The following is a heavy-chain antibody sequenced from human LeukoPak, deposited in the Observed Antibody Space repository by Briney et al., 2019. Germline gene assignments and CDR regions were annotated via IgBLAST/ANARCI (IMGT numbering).Heavy chain of an antibody. J-gene: IGHJ6*02. Sequence: GGSLRLSCAASGFTFSSYSMNWVRQAPGKGLEWVSSISSSSSYIYYADSVKGRFTISRDNAKNSLYLQMNSLRAEDTAVYYCARDEERDIVAVPAVYGMDVWGQGTTVTVSS. CDR1: GFTFSSYS. D-gene: IGHD2-2*01. CDR2: ISSSSSYI. V-gene: IGHV3-21*01. CDR3: ARDEERDIVAVPAVYGMDV.